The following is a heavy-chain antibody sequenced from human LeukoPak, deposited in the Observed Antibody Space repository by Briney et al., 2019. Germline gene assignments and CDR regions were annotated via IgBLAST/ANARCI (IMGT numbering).Heavy chain of an antibody. Sequence: ASVKVSCKASGGTFSSYAISWVRQAPGQGLEWMGRIIPIFGTAIYAKKFQGRVTITTDESTSTAYMELSSLRSEDTAVYYCARVNSSGWYGNGYFDYWGQGTLVTVSS. CDR3: ARVNSSGWYGNGYFDY. D-gene: IGHD6-19*01. CDR2: IIPIFGTA. J-gene: IGHJ4*02. V-gene: IGHV1-69*05. CDR1: GGTFSSYA.